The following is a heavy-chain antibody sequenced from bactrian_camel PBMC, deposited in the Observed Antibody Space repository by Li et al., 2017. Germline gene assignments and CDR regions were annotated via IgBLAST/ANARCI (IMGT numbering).Heavy chain of an antibody. CDR3: AAEPDCDVVVTTKAPREYEYRY. D-gene: IGHD2*01. CDR1: GDISTFGC. CDR2: IDSDGTK. Sequence: QLVESGGETVQAGGSLTLSCVASGDISTFGCVAWFRQAPGKEREGVAAIDSDGTKSYADSAKGRFTISQDKAMSTLYLQMNSLKPEDTAMYYCAAEPDCDVVVTTKAPREYEYRYWGQGTQVTVS. J-gene: IGHJ4*01. V-gene: IGHV3S53*01.